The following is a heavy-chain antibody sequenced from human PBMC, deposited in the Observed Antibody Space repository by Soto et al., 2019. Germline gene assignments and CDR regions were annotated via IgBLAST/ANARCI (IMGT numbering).Heavy chain of an antibody. CDR1: GFTFSSYA. CDR3: ARTTVVTPGYFQH. CDR2: ISYDGSNK. V-gene: IGHV3-30-3*01. D-gene: IGHD4-17*01. J-gene: IGHJ1*01. Sequence: ESGGGVVQPGRSLRLSCAASGFTFSSYAMHWVRQAPGKGLEWVAVISYDGSNKYYADSVKGRFTISRDNSKNTLYLQMNSLRAEDTAVYYCARTTVVTPGYFQHWGQGTLVTVSS.